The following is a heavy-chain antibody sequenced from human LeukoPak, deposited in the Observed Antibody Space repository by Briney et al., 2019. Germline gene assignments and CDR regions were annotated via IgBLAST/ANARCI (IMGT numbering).Heavy chain of an antibody. J-gene: IGHJ5*02. V-gene: IGHV3-33*08. CDR2: IWYDGSNK. CDR1: GFTFSSYG. D-gene: IGHD3-22*01. CDR3: ARDYYDSSGSTPFDP. Sequence: GGSLRLSCAASGFTFSSYGMHWVRQAPGKGLEWVAVIWYDGSNKYYADSVRGRFTISRDNSKNTLYLQMNSLRAEDTAVYYCARDYYDSSGSTPFDPWGQGTLVTVSS.